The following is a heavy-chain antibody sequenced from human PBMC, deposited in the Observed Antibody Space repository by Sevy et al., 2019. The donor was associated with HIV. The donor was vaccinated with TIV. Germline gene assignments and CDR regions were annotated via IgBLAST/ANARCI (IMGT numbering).Heavy chain of an antibody. CDR1: RFTFSTYA. J-gene: IGHJ4*02. CDR3: ARDGGAYTYGTGKY. Sequence: GGSLRLSCAASRFTFSTYAMHWVRQAPGKGLEWVSVISYDGNIKYYADSVKGRFTISRDDSKNTLYLQMNSLRAEDTAVYYCARDGGAYTYGTGKYWGQGTLVTVPS. D-gene: IGHD5-18*01. CDR2: ISYDGNIK. V-gene: IGHV3-30-3*01.